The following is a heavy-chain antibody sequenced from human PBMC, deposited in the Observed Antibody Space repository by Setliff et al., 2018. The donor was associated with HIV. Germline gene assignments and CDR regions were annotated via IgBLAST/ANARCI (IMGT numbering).Heavy chain of an antibody. D-gene: IGHD2-2*01. J-gene: IGHJ4*02. V-gene: IGHV3-30*02. CDR3: ARGEPTILIEPAAFFDY. Sequence: GESLKISCAAFGFTFSSYGMHWVRQAPGKGLEWVAFIHYDVSSKYYGDSVKGRFTISRDNAKNSLYLQMNSLRAEDTAVYYCARGEPTILIEPAAFFDYWGQGTLVTVSS. CDR1: GFTFSSYG. CDR2: IHYDVSSK.